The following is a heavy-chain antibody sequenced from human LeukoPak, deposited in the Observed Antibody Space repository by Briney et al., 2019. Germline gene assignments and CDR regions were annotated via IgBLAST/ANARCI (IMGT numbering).Heavy chain of an antibody. CDR2: IRYDGSNK. V-gene: IGHV3-30*02. Sequence: GGSLRLSCAASGFTFSSYGMHWVRQAPGKGLEWVAFIRYDGSNKYYADSVKGRFTISRDNSKNTLYLQMNSLRAEDTAVYYCAKELWFGELAFDYWGQGTLVTVSS. D-gene: IGHD3-10*01. CDR1: GFTFSSYG. CDR3: AKELWFGELAFDY. J-gene: IGHJ4*02.